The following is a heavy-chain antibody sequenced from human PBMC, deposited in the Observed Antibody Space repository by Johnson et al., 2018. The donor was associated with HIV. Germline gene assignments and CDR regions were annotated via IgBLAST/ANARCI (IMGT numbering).Heavy chain of an antibody. V-gene: IGHV3-20*04. CDR3: AGVGDGYNQGDDAFYI. D-gene: IGHD5-24*01. CDR1: GFTFSTYA. CDR2: INWNGGRT. J-gene: IGHJ3*02. Sequence: VQLVESGGGVVRPGGSLRLSCAASGFTFSTYAMNWVRQAPGKGLEWVSGINWNGGRTGYVDSVKGRFTISRDNAKNSLHLQMNSLRVDDKALYYCAGVGDGYNQGDDAFYIWGQGTMVTVSS.